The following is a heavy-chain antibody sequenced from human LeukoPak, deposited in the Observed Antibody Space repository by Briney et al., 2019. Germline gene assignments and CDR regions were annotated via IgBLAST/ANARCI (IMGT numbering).Heavy chain of an antibody. Sequence: ASVKVSCKGSGYTLTELSMHWVRQAPGKGLEWMGGFDPEDGETIYAQNFQGRVTMTEATSTDTAYMELSSLRSEDTAVYYCAIRGRLAWSHDAFDIWGQGTMVTVSS. CDR3: AIRGRLAWSHDAFDI. CDR2: FDPEDGET. CDR1: GYTLTELS. V-gene: IGHV1-24*01. J-gene: IGHJ3*02. D-gene: IGHD3-3*01.